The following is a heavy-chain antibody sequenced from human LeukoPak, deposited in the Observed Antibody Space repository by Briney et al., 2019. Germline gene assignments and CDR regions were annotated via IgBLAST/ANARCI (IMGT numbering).Heavy chain of an antibody. CDR3: ARDQKSYYGSGSYGYYYYYMDV. D-gene: IGHD3-10*01. CDR1: GFTFSSYG. CDR2: ISYDGSNK. V-gene: IGHV3-30*03. J-gene: IGHJ6*03. Sequence: PGRSLRLSCAASGFTFSSYGMHWVRQAPGKGLEWVAVISYDGSNKYYADSVKGRFTISRDNSKNTLYLQMNSLRAEDTAVYYCARDQKSYYGSGSYGYYYYYMDVWGKGTTVTISS.